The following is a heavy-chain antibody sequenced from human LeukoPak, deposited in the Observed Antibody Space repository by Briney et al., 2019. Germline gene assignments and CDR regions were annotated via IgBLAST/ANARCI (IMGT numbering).Heavy chain of an antibody. V-gene: IGHV3-21*01. D-gene: IGHD1-26*01. CDR2: ISSSSSYI. CDR1: GFTFSSYS. J-gene: IGHJ3*02. CDR3: ARRRIVGSTDDAFDI. Sequence: GGSLRLSCAASGFTFSSYSMNWVRQAPGKGLEWVSSISSSSSYIYYADSVKGRFTISRDNSNNTLYLQMNSLRADDTAIYYCARRRIVGSTDDAFDIWGQGTMVTLSS.